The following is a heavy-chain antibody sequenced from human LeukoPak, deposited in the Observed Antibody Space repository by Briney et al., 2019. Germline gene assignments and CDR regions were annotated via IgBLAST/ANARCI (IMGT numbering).Heavy chain of an antibody. CDR2: INPNRGSR. CDR1: VYTFTVYY. CDR3: ARVLGYGGRFDY. Sequence: ASVRVSCKTSVYTFTVYYIHWVRQAPGQGLEWMGWINPNRGSRNYAQKFQGRVTMTRDTSISTSCMELSRLRSDDTAVYYCARVLGYGGRFDYWGQGTLVTVSS. D-gene: IGHD4-23*01. V-gene: IGHV1-2*02. J-gene: IGHJ4*02.